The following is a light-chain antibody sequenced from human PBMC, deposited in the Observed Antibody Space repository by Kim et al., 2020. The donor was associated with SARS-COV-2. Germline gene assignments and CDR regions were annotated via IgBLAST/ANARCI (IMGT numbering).Light chain of an antibody. CDR1: TSNIGSNY. CDR3: AAWDDSLSGLV. V-gene: IGLV1-47*01. Sequence: QKVTISCSGSTSNIGSNYVYWYQQLPGTAPKLLIYRNNQRPSGVPDRFSGSKSGTSASLAISGLRSEDEADYYCAAWDDSLSGLVFGGGTQLTVL. CDR2: RNN. J-gene: IGLJ2*01.